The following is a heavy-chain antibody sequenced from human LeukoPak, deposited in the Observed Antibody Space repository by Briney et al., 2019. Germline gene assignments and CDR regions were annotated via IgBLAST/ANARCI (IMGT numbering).Heavy chain of an antibody. J-gene: IGHJ4*02. CDR1: GFTFSSFA. CDR3: ARDRTDGVVTAIRYYFDY. D-gene: IGHD2-21*02. V-gene: IGHV3-30*04. CDR2: ISYDGSNK. Sequence: GGSLRLSCAASGFTFSSFAMHWVRQAPGKGLEWVAVISYDGSNKYYADSVKGRFTISRDNSKNTLYLQMGSLRAEDMAVYYCARDRTDGVVTAIRYYFDYWGQGTLVTVSS.